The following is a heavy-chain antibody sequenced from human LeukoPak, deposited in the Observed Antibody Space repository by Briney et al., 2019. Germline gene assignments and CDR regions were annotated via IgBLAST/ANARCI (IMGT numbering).Heavy chain of an antibody. Sequence: SPSETLSLTCTVSGVSISSGDYYWSWIRQHPGKGLEWIGYIYYSGSTYYNPSLKSRVTISVDTSKNQFSLKLSSVTAADTAVYYCARVRVPAAISWFDPWGQGTLVTVSS. CDR3: ARVRVPAAISWFDP. CDR2: IYYSGST. J-gene: IGHJ5*02. V-gene: IGHV4-31*03. CDR1: GVSISSGDYY. D-gene: IGHD2-2*01.